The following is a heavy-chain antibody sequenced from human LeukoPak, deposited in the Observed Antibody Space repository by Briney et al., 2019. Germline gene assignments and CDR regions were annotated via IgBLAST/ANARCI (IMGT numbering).Heavy chain of an antibody. V-gene: IGHV3-53*01. Sequence: GGSLRLSCAASGFTVDNNYLSWVRQAPGKGLEWVSTIYTGGNTYYAASVKGRFTISRDFSKNTVFLHMNSLRAEDTAMYYCARGDDSGYYDYFDYWGQGALVTVSS. CDR1: GFTVDNNY. CDR2: IYTGGNT. CDR3: ARGDDSGYYDYFDY. J-gene: IGHJ4*02. D-gene: IGHD5-12*01.